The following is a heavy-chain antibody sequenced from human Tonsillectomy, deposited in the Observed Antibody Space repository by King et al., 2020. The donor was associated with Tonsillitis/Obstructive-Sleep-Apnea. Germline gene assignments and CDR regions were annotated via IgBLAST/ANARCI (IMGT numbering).Heavy chain of an antibody. V-gene: IGHV3-23*04. J-gene: IGHJ4*02. D-gene: IGHD2-8*01. Sequence: VQLVESGGGLVQPGGSLRLSCAASGFPFTFYAMTWVRQAPGKGLEWVSSISSIGGTTYYADSVKGRFTISRDNSKNTLYLQMNSLRAEDPAVFYCAKDDTASVLREYFAYWGQGTLVTVSS. CDR1: GFPFTFYA. CDR2: ISSIGGTT. CDR3: AKDDTASVLREYFAY.